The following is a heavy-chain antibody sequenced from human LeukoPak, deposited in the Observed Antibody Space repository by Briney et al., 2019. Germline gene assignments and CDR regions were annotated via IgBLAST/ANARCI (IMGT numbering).Heavy chain of an antibody. V-gene: IGHV3-21*04. CDR2: ISSSSSYI. CDR1: GFTFSSYS. D-gene: IGHD3-16*01. J-gene: IGHJ4*02. Sequence: PGGSLRLSCAASGFTFSSYSMNWVRQAPGKGLEWVSSISSSSSYIYYADSVKGRFTISRDNAKNSLYLQMNSLRAEDTAVYYCAISYLDLGEYFDYWGQGTLVTVSS. CDR3: AISYLDLGEYFDY.